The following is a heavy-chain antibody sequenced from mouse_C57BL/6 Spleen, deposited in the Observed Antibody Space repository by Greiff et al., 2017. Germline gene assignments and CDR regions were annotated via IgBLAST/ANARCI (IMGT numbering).Heavy chain of an antibody. D-gene: IGHD2-10*02. CDR2: IDPETGGT. V-gene: IGHV1-15*01. CDR3: TREGMTYFDY. CDR1: GYTFTDYE. Sequence: QVQLQQSGAELVRPGASVTLSCKASGYTFTDYEMHWVKQTPVHGLEWIGAIDPETGGTAYNQKFKGKAILTADKSSGTAYMALRSLTSEDSAIYYCTREGMTYFDYWGQGTTLTVSS. J-gene: IGHJ2*01.